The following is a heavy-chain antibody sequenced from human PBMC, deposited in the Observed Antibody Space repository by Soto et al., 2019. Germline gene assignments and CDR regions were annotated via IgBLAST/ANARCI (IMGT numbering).Heavy chain of an antibody. CDR3: SRAAPRYGRGGSCSSWRDY. CDR1: GGSFSGYY. V-gene: IGHV4-34*01. D-gene: IGHD2-15*01. J-gene: IGHJ4*02. CDR2: INHSGST. Sequence: QVQLQQWGAGLLKPSETLSLTCAVYGGSFSGYYWSWIRQPPGKGLEWIGEINHSGSTNYNPSLKRRVPISVAASYNQFSLQMSSVAAADTAVYYCSRAAPRYGRGGSCSSWRDYWGQGTLVTVSS.